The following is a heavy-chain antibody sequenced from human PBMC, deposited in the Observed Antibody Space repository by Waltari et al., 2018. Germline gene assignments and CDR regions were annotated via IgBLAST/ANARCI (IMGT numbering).Heavy chain of an antibody. CDR3: ASLKLVVAFDAFDV. V-gene: IGHV3-74*01. CDR2: NKGDGSDT. CDR1: GFTFSDYW. J-gene: IGHJ3*01. D-gene: IGHD3-22*01. Sequence: EVQLVESGGGLVQPGGSLRLSCAVSGFTFSDYWMHWVRQVPGRGLVWGAQNKGDGSDTIYADAVRGRFTISRDNAKNTLYLQMNSLRPEDTAVYYCASLKLVVAFDAFDVWGQGTMVTVSS.